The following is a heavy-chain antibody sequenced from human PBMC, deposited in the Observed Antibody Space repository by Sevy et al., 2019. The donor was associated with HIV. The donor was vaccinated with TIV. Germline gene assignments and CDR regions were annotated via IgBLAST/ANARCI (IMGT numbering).Heavy chain of an antibody. CDR1: GFSFSSYA. Sequence: GGSLRLSCTASGFSFSSYAMTWVRPAPGKGLEWVSAISGNGGSTYYADSVKGRFTFSRDDSKNTLYLQMNSLRAEDTAVYYCAKWTTVTTALLDVWGKGTTVTVSS. D-gene: IGHD4-4*01. V-gene: IGHV3-23*01. CDR3: AKWTTVTTALLDV. J-gene: IGHJ6*04. CDR2: ISGNGGST.